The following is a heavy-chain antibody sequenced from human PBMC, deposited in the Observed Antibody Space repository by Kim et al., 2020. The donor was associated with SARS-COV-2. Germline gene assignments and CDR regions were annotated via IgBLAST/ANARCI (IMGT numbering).Heavy chain of an antibody. J-gene: IGHJ6*02. CDR2: IYYSGST. CDR1: GGSISSYY. CDR3: ARAEYSYGYYCYGMDV. D-gene: IGHD5-18*01. Sequence: SETLSLTCTVSGGSISSYYWSWIRQPPGKGLEWIGYIYYSGSTNYNPSLKSRVTISVDTSKNQFSLKLSSVTAADSAVYYCARAEYSYGYYCYGMDVWGQGTTVTVSS. V-gene: IGHV4-59*01.